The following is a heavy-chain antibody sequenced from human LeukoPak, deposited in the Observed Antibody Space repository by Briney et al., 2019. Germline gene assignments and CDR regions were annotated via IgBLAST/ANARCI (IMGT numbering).Heavy chain of an antibody. D-gene: IGHD3-22*01. Sequence: PGGSLRLSCAASGFTFDNYGMHWVRQAPGKGLEWVAVISYDGSNKYYADSVKGRFTISRDNSKNTLYLQMNSLRAEDTAVYYCARALEGFRDDSSGSKHYYYYGMDVWGQGTTVTVSS. CDR1: GFTFDNYG. CDR2: ISYDGSNK. J-gene: IGHJ6*02. V-gene: IGHV3-30*19. CDR3: ARALEGFRDDSSGSKHYYYYGMDV.